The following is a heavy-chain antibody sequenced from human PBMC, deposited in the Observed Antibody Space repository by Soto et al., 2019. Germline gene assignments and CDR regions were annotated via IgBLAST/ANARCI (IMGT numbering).Heavy chain of an antibody. CDR1: GDSVSSTSAA. CDR2: TYYRSKWYN. D-gene: IGHD3-9*01. V-gene: IGHV6-1*01. Sequence: PSQTLSLTCAISGDSVSSTSAAWNWIRQSPSRGLEWLGRTYYRSKWYNDYAVSVKSRISINPDTSKNQFSLQLNSVTPEDTAVYYCARDKEIFDEGWFDPWGQGNLVTVSS. J-gene: IGHJ5*02. CDR3: ARDKEIFDEGWFDP.